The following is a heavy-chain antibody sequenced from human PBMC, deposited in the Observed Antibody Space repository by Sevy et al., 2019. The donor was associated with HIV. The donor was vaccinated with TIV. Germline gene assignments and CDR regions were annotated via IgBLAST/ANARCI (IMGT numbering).Heavy chain of an antibody. D-gene: IGHD5-18*01. J-gene: IGHJ4*02. CDR2: IYYSGST. V-gene: IGHV4-39*01. CDR3: ARRDTAMVFFDY. CDR1: GGSISSSSYY. Sequence: SETRSLTCTVSGGSISSSSYYWGWIRQPPGKGLEWIGSIYYSGSTYYNPSLKSRVTISVDTSKNQFSLKLSSVTAADTAVYYCARRDTAMVFFDYWGQGTLVTVSS.